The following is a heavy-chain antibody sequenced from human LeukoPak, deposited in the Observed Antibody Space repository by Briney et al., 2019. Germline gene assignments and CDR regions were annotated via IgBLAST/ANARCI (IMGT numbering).Heavy chain of an antibody. Sequence: SKTLSLTCTVPGGSISSYYWSWIRQPPGKGREWIGYIYYSGSTNYNPSLKSRGTISVDTSKNQFSLKLSSVTAADTAVYYCARGLYSSSWFSFDYWGQGTLVTVSS. CDR1: GGSISSYY. V-gene: IGHV4-59*01. D-gene: IGHD6-13*01. J-gene: IGHJ4*02. CDR2: IYYSGST. CDR3: ARGLYSSSWFSFDY.